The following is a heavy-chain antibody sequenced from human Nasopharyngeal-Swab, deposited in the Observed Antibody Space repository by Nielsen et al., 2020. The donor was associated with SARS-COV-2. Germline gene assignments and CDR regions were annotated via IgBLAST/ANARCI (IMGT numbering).Heavy chain of an antibody. CDR2: IYPGDSDT. CDR1: GYSFTSYW. J-gene: IGHJ6*03. V-gene: IGHV5-51*01. CDR3: ARTGGTHYDILTGYDYYYYYMDV. D-gene: IGHD3-9*01. Sequence: KVSSKGSGYSFTSYWIGWVRQMPGKGLEWMGIIYPGDSDTRYSPSFQGQVTISADKSISTAYLQWSSLKASDTAMYYCARTGGTHYDILTGYDYYYYYMDVWGKGTTVTVSS.